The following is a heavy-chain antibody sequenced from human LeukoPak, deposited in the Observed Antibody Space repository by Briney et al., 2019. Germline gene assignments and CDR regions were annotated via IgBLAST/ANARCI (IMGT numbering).Heavy chain of an antibody. J-gene: IGHJ4*02. Sequence: SGGSLRLSCAASGFTFSNFAMNWVRQAPGKGLEWVSTISGSGGSTYYADSVKGRFTISRDSSKNTLYLQMNSLRAEDTAVYYCAKMVHTEQWLVPFDYWGQGTLVTVSS. V-gene: IGHV3-23*01. CDR1: GFTFSNFA. CDR2: ISGSGGST. CDR3: AKMVHTEQWLVPFDY. D-gene: IGHD6-19*01.